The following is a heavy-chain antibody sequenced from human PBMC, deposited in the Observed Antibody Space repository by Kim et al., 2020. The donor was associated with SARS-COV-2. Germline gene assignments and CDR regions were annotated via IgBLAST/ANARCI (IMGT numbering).Heavy chain of an antibody. CDR2: IWYDGSNK. D-gene: IGHD5-18*01. CDR3: ARYHPPLSYMDTALDDSFDI. V-gene: IGHV3-33*01. J-gene: IGHJ3*02. Sequence: GGSLRLSCAASGFTFSSYGMHWVRQAPGKGLEWVAVIWYDGSNKYYADSVKGRFTISRDNAKNTLYLQMNSLRAEDTAVYYCARYHPPLSYMDTALDDSFDIWGQGTMVTVAS. CDR1: GFTFSSYG.